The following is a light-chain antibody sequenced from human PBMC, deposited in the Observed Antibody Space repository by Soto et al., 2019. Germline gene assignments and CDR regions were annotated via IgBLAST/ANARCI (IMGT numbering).Light chain of an antibody. CDR2: GAS. V-gene: IGKV3-20*01. J-gene: IGKJ5*01. CDR1: QSVTNNY. Sequence: EIVLTLSPGTLSLSPGERATLSCGASQSVTNNYLAWSQQKPGQSPRLLISGASTRATGIPDRFSGSGSGTDFTLTISSRDPEDFAVYFCQLYGSSVTFGQGTRLEIK. CDR3: QLYGSSVT.